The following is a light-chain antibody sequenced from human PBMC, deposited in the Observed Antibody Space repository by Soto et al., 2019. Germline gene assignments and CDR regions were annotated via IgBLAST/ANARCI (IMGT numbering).Light chain of an antibody. J-gene: IGKJ4*01. CDR3: QQYNNWLRT. CDR2: GAS. CDR1: QSVSSN. Sequence: EIVMTQSPATLSVSPGERATLSCRASQSVSSNLAWYQQKPGQAPRLLIYGASTRATGIPARFSGSGSGTEFTLTISSLQSEDFAVYYCQQYNNWLRTVGGGTKVDIK. V-gene: IGKV3-15*01.